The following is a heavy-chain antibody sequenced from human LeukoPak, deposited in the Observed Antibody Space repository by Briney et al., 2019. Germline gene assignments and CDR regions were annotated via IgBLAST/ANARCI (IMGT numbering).Heavy chain of an antibody. Sequence: SVKVSCKASGGTFSSYAISWVRQAPGQGLEWMGGIIPIFGTANYAQKFQGRVTITADESTSTAYMELSSLRSEDTAVYYCAREGYYYDSSGYYSTQFDYWGQGTLVTVSS. CDR3: AREGYYYDSSGYYSTQFDY. D-gene: IGHD3-22*01. V-gene: IGHV1-69*01. CDR2: IIPIFGTA. J-gene: IGHJ4*02. CDR1: GGTFSSYA.